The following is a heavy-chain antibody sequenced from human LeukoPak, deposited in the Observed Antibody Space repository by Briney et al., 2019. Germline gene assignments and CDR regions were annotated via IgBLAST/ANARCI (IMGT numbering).Heavy chain of an antibody. J-gene: IGHJ3*02. D-gene: IGHD3-22*01. CDR3: AKDYYYDSSGYYYGDAFDI. Sequence: PGGSLRLSCAASGFTFSNAWMSWVRQAPGKGLEWVSTISGSGGTTYSADSVKGRFTISRDNSKNILYLQVNSLRAGDTAVYYCAKDYYYDSSGYYYGDAFDIWGQGTMVTVSS. CDR2: ISGSGGTT. CDR1: GFTFSNAW. V-gene: IGHV3-23*01.